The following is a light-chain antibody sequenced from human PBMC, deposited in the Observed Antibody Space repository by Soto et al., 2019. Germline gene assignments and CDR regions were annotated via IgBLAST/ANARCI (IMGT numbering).Light chain of an antibody. CDR1: QSLLHSDGKTY. CDR2: EVS. V-gene: IGKV2D-29*01. J-gene: IGKJ1*01. Sequence: DIVMTQTPLSLSVTSGQLASISCKSSQSLLHSDGKTYLYWYLQRSGQPPQLLIHEVSNRFSGVPDMISGSGSGTDFTLEISRVEAEDVEIYDCMQSIQLPRTFSQGNKVQNK. CDR3: MQSIQLPRT.